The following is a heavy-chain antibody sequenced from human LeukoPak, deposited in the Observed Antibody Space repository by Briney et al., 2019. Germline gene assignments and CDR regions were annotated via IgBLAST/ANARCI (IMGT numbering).Heavy chain of an antibody. CDR1: GFNLTDYW. J-gene: IGHJ4*02. CDR2: IKEDGSEI. V-gene: IGHV3-7*01. CDR3: ARDRGYSTFDY. D-gene: IGHD4-23*01. Sequence: GGSLRLSCAASGFNLTDYWMSWVRQAPGKGLEWVANIKEDGSEINYVDSVKGRFTISRDNAKNSLYLQMNSLRVDDTAVYYCARDRGYSTFDYWGQGTLVTVSS.